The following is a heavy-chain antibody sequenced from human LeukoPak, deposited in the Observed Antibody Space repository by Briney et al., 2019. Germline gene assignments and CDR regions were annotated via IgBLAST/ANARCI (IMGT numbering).Heavy chain of an antibody. CDR1: GFTFPNYY. CDR3: ARDPYDRGGYGGFDI. Sequence: GGSLRLSCEASGFTFPNYYMTWVRQTPGAGLEWVANIKQDGKSKNYVDSVKGRFTVSRDNARNSLFLQMDSLRVEDTAVYYCARDPYDRGGYGGFDIWGQGTMVTVSS. V-gene: IGHV3-7*01. J-gene: IGHJ3*02. D-gene: IGHD3-22*01. CDR2: IKQDGKSK.